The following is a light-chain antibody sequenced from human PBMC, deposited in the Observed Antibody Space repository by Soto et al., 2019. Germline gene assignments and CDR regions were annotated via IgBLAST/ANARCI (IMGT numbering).Light chain of an antibody. Sequence: EIGMTQSAATLSVSPGDRATLSCRASQSVSSNLAWYQQRPGQAPRLLIYGASTRATGIPARFSGSGSGTEFTLTINRLEPEDFAVYYCQQYGSSITFGQGTRLEIK. V-gene: IGKV3-15*01. CDR2: GAS. CDR1: QSVSSN. CDR3: QQYGSSIT. J-gene: IGKJ5*01.